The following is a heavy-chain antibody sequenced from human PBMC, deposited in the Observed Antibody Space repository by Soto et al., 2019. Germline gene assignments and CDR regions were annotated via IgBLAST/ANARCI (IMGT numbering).Heavy chain of an antibody. V-gene: IGHV3-23*01. D-gene: IGHD1-1*01. CDR2: ISGSGGST. J-gene: IGHJ4*02. CDR1: GFTFSSYA. Sequence: GGSLRLSCAASGFTFSSYAMSWVRQAPGKGLEWVSAISGSGGSTYYADSVKGRFTISRDNSKNTLYLQMNSLRAEDTAVYYCAKDHVELERRARILHDYWGQGTLVTVSS. CDR3: AKDHVELERRARILHDY.